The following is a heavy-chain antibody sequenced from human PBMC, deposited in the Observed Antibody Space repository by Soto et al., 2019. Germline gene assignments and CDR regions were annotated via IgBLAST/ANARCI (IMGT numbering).Heavy chain of an antibody. Sequence: QVHLEQSGAEVKNPGASVKVSCEASGYSFASYGISWVRQAPGQGLEWMGWINPDDGNTNLAQDLQGRVTMTADTPTTTADLELRNLRSDDTAVYYCGRGGVSSYVDYWGRGTLVTVS. V-gene: IGHV1-18*01. CDR3: GRGGVSSYVDY. D-gene: IGHD2-8*01. J-gene: IGHJ4*02. CDR2: INPDDGNT. CDR1: GYSFASYG.